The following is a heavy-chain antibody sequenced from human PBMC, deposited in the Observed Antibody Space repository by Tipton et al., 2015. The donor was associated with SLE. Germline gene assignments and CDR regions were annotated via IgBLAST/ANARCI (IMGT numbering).Heavy chain of an antibody. Sequence: TLSLTCTVSGDSITRSSFYWGWIRQPPGKGLEWIGSIYYSGTAHYENPSLKSRVTISIDTSKNQFSLKLSSVTAADTAVYYCAGTYYDFWSGYLLYWGQGTLVTVSS. J-gene: IGHJ4*02. D-gene: IGHD3-3*01. CDR1: GDSITRSSFY. V-gene: IGHV4-39*07. CDR2: IYYSGTAH. CDR3: AGTYYDFWSGYLLY.